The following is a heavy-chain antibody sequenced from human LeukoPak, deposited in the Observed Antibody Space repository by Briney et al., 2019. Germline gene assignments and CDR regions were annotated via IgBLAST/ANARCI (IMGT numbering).Heavy chain of an antibody. J-gene: IGHJ3*01. V-gene: IGHV4-59*08. D-gene: IGHD3-16*01. CDR3: ARRWVYDKRAFDA. Sequence: SETLSLTCTVSGGSISSYYWSWIRQPAGKGLEWIGYIYYTGTTDSNPSLKSRVTISLDTSKNQFSLNLSSVTAADTAVYYCARRWVYDKRAFDAWGQGTMVTVSS. CDR2: IYYTGTT. CDR1: GGSISSYY.